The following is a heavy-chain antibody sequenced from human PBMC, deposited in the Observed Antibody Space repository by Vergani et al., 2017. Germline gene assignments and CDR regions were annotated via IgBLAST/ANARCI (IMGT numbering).Heavy chain of an antibody. J-gene: IGHJ3*02. V-gene: IGHV3-30*02. Sequence: QVQLVESGGGVVQPGGSLRLSCAASGFTFSSYGMHWVRQAPGKGLEWVAFIRYDGSNKYYADSVKGRFTIYRDNSKNTLYLQMNSLRAEDTAVYYCAKVSPAQLLSPDDVVDIWGQGRMVTVAS. CDR1: GFTFSSYG. CDR3: AKVSPAQLLSPDDVVDI. D-gene: IGHD2-2*01. CDR2: IRYDGSNK.